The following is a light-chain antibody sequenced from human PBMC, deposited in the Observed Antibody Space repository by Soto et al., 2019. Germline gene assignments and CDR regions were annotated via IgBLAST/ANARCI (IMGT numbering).Light chain of an antibody. CDR1: SSDIGGYNS. Sequence: QSALTQPPSASGSPGQSVTISCTGTSSDIGGYNSVSWYQQHPGKAPRLMIYEVSERPSGVSNRFSGSKSGNTASLTISGLQAEDEADYYCCSYATPRLFGGGTQLTVL. V-gene: IGLV2-8*01. CDR3: CSYATPRL. CDR2: EVS. J-gene: IGLJ2*01.